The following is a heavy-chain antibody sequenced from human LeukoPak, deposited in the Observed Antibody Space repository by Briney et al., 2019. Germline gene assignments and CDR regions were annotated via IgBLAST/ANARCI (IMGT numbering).Heavy chain of an antibody. CDR3: ARLKLGYCSSTSCYAGAGFDY. D-gene: IGHD2-2*01. CDR1: GGSFSGYY. V-gene: IGHV4-34*01. J-gene: IGHJ4*02. CDR2: INHSGST. Sequence: SETLSLTCAVYGGSFSGYYWSWIRQPPGKGLEWIGEINHSGSTNYNPSLKSRVTISVDTSKNQFTLKLSSVTAADTAVYYCARLKLGYCSSTSCYAGAGFDYWGQGTLVTVSS.